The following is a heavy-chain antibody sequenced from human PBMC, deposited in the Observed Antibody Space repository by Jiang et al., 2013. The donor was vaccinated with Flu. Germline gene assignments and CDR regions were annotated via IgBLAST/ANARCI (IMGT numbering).Heavy chain of an antibody. CDR3: ARSDTHWLVHPSFVDY. Sequence: VQLVESGAEVKKPGESLTISCKASGYSFTNYWIGWVRQMPGKGLEWMGIIYVGDSDTRYSPSFQGQVTISADKSIRTAYLQWSSLKASDTAMYYCARSDTHWLVHPSFVDYWGPGTLVTVSS. V-gene: IGHV5-51*01. CDR2: IYVGDSDT. CDR1: GYSFTNYW. J-gene: IGHJ4*02. D-gene: IGHD6-19*01.